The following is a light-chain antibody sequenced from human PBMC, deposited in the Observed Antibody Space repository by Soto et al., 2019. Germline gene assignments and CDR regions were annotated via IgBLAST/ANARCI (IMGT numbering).Light chain of an antibody. CDR2: KAS. Sequence: DMQMTQSPSTLSASVGDRVTITCRASQSISSWLAWYQQKPGKAPKLLIYKASSLESGVPSRFSGSGSGTEFTLTISSLQPDDFATYYCQQYNSYSRPYTFGQGTKLEIK. J-gene: IGKJ2*01. CDR1: QSISSW. V-gene: IGKV1-5*03. CDR3: QQYNSYSRPYT.